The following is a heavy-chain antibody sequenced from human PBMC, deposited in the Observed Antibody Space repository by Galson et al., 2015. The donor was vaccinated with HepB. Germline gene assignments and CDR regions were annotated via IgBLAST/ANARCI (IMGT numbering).Heavy chain of an antibody. J-gene: IGHJ6*02. Sequence: SVKVSCKASGYTFTGYYMHWVRQAPGQGLEWMGWINPNSGGTNYAQKFQGWVTMTRDTSINTAYMELSRLRSDDTAVYYCARVWDQRHSGDGMDVWGQGATVTVSS. D-gene: IGHD6-25*01. CDR2: INPNSGGT. V-gene: IGHV1-2*04. CDR3: ARVWDQRHSGDGMDV. CDR1: GYTFTGYY.